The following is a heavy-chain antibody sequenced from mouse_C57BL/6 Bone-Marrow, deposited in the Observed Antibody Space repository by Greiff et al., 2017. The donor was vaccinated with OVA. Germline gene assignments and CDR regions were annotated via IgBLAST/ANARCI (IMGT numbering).Heavy chain of an antibody. CDR3: ARVLYYGHAMDY. V-gene: IGHV5-4*01. Sequence: EVQGVESGGGLVKPGGSLKLSCAASGFTFSSYAMSWVRQTPEKRLEWVATISDGGSYTYYPDNVKGRFTISRDNAKNNLYLQMRHLKDEDTAMYYCARVLYYGHAMDYWGQGTSVTVSS. CDR2: ISDGGSYT. CDR1: GFTFSSYA. D-gene: IGHD2-1*01. J-gene: IGHJ4*01.